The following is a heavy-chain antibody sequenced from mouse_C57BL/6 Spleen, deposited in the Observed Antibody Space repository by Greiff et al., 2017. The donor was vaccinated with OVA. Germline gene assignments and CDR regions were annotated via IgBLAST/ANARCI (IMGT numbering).Heavy chain of an antibody. Sequence: QVQLQQSGAELVKPGASVKLSCKASGYTFTSYWMQWVKQRPGQGLEWIGEIDPSDSYTNYNQKFKGKATLTVDTSSSTAYMQLSSLTSEDSAVYYCARWGPYAMDYWGQGTSVTVSS. CDR3: ARWGPYAMDY. CDR1: GYTFTSYW. CDR2: IDPSDSYT. J-gene: IGHJ4*01. V-gene: IGHV1-50*01.